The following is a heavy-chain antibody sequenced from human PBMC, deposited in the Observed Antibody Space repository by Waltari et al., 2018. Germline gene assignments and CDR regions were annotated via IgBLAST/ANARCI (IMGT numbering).Heavy chain of an antibody. CDR1: GFDFSRYS. J-gene: IGHJ4*01. Sequence: EVQLVESGGDLVQPGGSLRLSCAGSGFDFSRYSMSWVRQAPGKRLGWEANINADGSEKYYADSVKGRFTISRDNAKQSLFLQVNSLSAEDTALYYCTRDFAHDYESSDYGPPFCDHWGQGTLVTVSS. V-gene: IGHV3-7*04. D-gene: IGHD3-22*01. CDR2: INADGSEK. CDR3: TRDFAHDYESSDYGPPFCDH.